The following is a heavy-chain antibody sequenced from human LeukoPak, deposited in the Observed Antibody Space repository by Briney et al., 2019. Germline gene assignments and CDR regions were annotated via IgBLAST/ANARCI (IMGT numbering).Heavy chain of an antibody. V-gene: IGHV4-39*07. J-gene: IGHJ4*02. CDR1: GGSISSSSYY. CDR2: IYYSGST. CDR3: ARGHYYGSSKVDY. D-gene: IGHD3-22*01. Sequence: SETLSLTCTVSGGSISSSSYYWGWIRQPPGKGLEWIGSIYYSGSTYYNPSLKSRVTISVDTSKNQFSLKLSSVTAADTAVYYCARGHYYGSSKVDYWGQGTLVTVSS.